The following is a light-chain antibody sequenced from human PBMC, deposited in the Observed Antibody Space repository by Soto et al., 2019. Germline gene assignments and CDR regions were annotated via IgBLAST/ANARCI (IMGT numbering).Light chain of an antibody. V-gene: IGKV3-15*01. Sequence: EIVMTQSPATLSVSPGERATLYCGASQSVSSNLAWYQQKPGQAPKLLLYNPSTRATGIPARFSGSGSGTEFTLTISSLQSEDFAIYYCQQYDDWPLTFGGGTKVEIK. CDR1: QSVSSN. J-gene: IGKJ4*01. CDR2: NPS. CDR3: QQYDDWPLT.